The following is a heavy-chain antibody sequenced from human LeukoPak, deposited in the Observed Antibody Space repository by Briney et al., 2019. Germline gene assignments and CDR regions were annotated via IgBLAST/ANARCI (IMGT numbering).Heavy chain of an antibody. CDR1: GGSISSYY. Sequence: SETLSLTCTVSGGSISSYYWSWIRQPPGKGLEWIGEIYHSGSTNYNPSLKSRVTISVDKSKNQFSLKLSSVTAADTAVYYCASGSYGSIDYWGQGTLVTVSS. CDR3: ASGSYGSIDY. V-gene: IGHV4-59*12. CDR2: IYHSGST. J-gene: IGHJ4*02. D-gene: IGHD1-26*01.